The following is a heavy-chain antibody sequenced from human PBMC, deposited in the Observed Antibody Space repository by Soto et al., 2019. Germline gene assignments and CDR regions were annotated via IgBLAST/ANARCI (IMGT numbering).Heavy chain of an antibody. D-gene: IGHD1-26*01. Sequence: ASVKVSCKASGGTFSSYAISWVRQAPGQGLEWMGGIIPILGIANYAQKFQGRVTITADKSTSTAYMELSSLRSEDTAGYYCARERLRRELRGYYYYGMDVWDQGTTVTVSS. V-gene: IGHV1-69*10. CDR2: IIPILGIA. CDR1: GGTFSSYA. J-gene: IGHJ6*02. CDR3: ARERLRRELRGYYYYGMDV.